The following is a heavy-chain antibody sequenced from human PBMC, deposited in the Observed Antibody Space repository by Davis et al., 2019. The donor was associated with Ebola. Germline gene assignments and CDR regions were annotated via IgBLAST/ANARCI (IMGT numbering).Heavy chain of an antibody. V-gene: IGHV3-23*01. D-gene: IGHD1-7*01. CDR3: AKDGGNFPYWYFDL. J-gene: IGHJ2*01. CDR2: TTLSGAST. Sequence: GESLKISCAASGFTFNIYAMSWVRQAPGKGLEWVSATTLSGASTYYAESVKGRFTISRDNSRNTLYLQMSSLRADDTAVYYCAKDGGNFPYWYFDLWGRGTLVTVSS. CDR1: GFTFNIYA.